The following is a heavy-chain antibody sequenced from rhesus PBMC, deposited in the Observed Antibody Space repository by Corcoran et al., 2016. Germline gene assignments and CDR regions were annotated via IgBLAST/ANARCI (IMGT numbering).Heavy chain of an antibody. V-gene: IGHV4-81*01. Sequence: QLQLQESGPGLVKPSETLSLTCAVSGGSISGYYWSWIRQPPGKGLEWIGNIDGNIAGTNNHPSLKSRVTISKDTSKNQFSRNLSSVTAADTAVYYCARKLEYCSSTYCSNRFDVWGPGVLVTVSS. J-gene: IGHJ5-1*01. CDR1: GGSISGYY. CDR3: ARKLEYCSSTYCSNRFDV. D-gene: IGHD2-15*01. CDR2: IDGNIAGT.